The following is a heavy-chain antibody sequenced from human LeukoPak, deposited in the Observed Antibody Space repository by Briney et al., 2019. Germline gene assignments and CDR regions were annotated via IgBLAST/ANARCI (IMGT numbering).Heavy chain of an antibody. CDR1: GYTFTGYY. J-gene: IGHJ4*02. D-gene: IGHD3-9*01. Sequence: GASVKVSCKASGYTFTGYYMHWVRQAPGQGLEWMGWINPNSGGTNYAQKFQGRVTMTRDTSISTAYMELSSLRSEDTAVYYCARVNDILTIDYWGQGTLVTVSS. CDR2: INPNSGGT. V-gene: IGHV1-2*02. CDR3: ARVNDILTIDY.